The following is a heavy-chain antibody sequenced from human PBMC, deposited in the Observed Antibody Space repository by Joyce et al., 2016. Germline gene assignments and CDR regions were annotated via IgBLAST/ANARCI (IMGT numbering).Heavy chain of an antibody. CDR3: ARSYSYDTNYYFFY. Sequence: QVHLVQSGTEVKKPGASVKVSCEASGYTFSAYYIHWVRQAPGQGLEWMGWINPKSGGTDFAQKFEGRVTMTSDTSISTTYMELSRLRSDDTAVYYCARSYSYDTNYYFFYWGQGTLVTVSS. CDR2: INPKSGGT. V-gene: IGHV1-2*02. CDR1: GYTFSAYY. J-gene: IGHJ4*02. D-gene: IGHD3-22*01.